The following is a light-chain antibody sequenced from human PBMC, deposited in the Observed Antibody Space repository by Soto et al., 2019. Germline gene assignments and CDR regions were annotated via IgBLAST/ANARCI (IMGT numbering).Light chain of an antibody. CDR1: QSVSTK. V-gene: IGKV3-15*01. CDR3: QQYHNWWT. Sequence: EIVMPQSPATLSVSPGERSTLSCRASQSVSTKLAWYRQKPGQAPRLLIYGASTRVTGIPARISGSGSGTEFTLTITSLQSEDFGVYHCQQYHNWWTFGQGTKV. J-gene: IGKJ1*01. CDR2: GAS.